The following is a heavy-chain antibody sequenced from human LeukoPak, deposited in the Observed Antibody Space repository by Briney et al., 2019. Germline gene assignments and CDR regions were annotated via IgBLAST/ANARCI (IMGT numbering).Heavy chain of an antibody. CDR2: INTDNGNT. D-gene: IGHD5-12*01. V-gene: IGHV1-3*04. CDR1: GYTFTSYA. CDR3: AKDRYGDYEAPFHYYMDA. J-gene: IGHJ6*03. Sequence: ASVKVSCKASGYTFTSYAIHWVRQAPGQRLVWMGWINTDNGNTKYSQEFQGRVTITRDTSIDTAYMQLSRLRSDDTAVYYCAKDRYGDYEAPFHYYMDAWGRGTTVTVSS.